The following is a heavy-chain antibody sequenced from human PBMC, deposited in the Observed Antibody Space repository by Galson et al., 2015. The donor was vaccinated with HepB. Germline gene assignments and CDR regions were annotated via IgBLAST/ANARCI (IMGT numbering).Heavy chain of an antibody. CDR1: GGSISSSSYY. CDR3: ARGGEWELPPHYYYYGMDV. Sequence: SETLSLTCTVSGGSISSSSYYWGWIRQPPGKGLEWIGSLYSSGSTYYNPSLKSRVTISIDTSKNQFSLKLSSVTAVDTAVYYCARGGEWELPPHYYYYGMDVWGQGTTVTVSS. V-gene: IGHV4-39*01. J-gene: IGHJ6*02. D-gene: IGHD1-26*01. CDR2: LYSSGST.